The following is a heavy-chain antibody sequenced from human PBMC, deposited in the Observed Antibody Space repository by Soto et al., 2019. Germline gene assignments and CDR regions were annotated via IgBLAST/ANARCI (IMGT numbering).Heavy chain of an antibody. CDR2: ISYDGSNK. J-gene: IGHJ4*02. D-gene: IGHD3-16*02. Sequence: GGSLRLSCAASGFTFSSYGMHWVRQAPGKGLEWVAVISYDGSNKYYADSVKGRFTISRDNSKNTLYLQMNSLRAEDTAVYYCAKRISSGYDLDKDYDYIWGSYRLNYFDYWGQGTLVTVSS. CDR1: GFTFSSYG. CDR3: AKRISSGYDLDKDYDYIWGSYRLNYFDY. V-gene: IGHV3-30*18.